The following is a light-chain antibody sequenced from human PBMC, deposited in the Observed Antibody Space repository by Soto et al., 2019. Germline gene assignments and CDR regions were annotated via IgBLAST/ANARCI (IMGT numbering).Light chain of an antibody. CDR3: MQALQAWT. V-gene: IGKV2-28*01. CDR1: QSLLHSNGFHY. CDR2: LAS. J-gene: IGKJ1*01. Sequence: DIVMTQSPVSLPVTPGEPASISGRSSQSLLHSNGFHYLDWYVQKAGQSPQLLISLASTRASGVPDRFSGSASGTDFTLNISRVEAEDVGVYYCMQALQAWTFGQGTKVDIK.